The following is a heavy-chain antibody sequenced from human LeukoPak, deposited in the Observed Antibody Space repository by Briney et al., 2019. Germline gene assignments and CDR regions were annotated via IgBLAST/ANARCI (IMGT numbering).Heavy chain of an antibody. CDR1: GFTFSSYS. V-gene: IGHV3-21*01. Sequence: GGSLRLSCAASGFTFSSYSMNWVRQAPGKGLEWVSSISSSSSYIYYADSVKGRFTISRDNAKNSLYLQMNSLRAEDTAVYYRARDGYSGYDSIDYWGQGTLVTVSS. CDR3: ARDGYSGYDSIDY. D-gene: IGHD5-12*01. J-gene: IGHJ4*02. CDR2: ISSSSSYI.